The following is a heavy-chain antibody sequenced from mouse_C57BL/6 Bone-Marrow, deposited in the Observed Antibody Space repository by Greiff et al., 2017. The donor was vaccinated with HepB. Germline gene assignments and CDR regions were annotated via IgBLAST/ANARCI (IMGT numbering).Heavy chain of an antibody. Sequence: EVQLQQSGAELVRPGASVKLSCTASGFNIKDDYMHWVKQRPEQGLEWIGWIDPANGDTEYAPKFQGKATITADTSSNTAYLQLSSLTSEDTAVYYFTTGLLYYAMDYWGQGTSVTVSS. J-gene: IGHJ4*01. CDR1: GFNIKDDY. CDR3: TTGLLYYAMDY. D-gene: IGHD1-1*01. CDR2: IDPANGDT. V-gene: IGHV14-4*01.